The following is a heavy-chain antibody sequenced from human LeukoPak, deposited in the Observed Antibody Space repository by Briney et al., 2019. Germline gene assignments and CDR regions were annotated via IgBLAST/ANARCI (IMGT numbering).Heavy chain of an antibody. V-gene: IGHV3-66*01. CDR3: AGIITMVRGVPGDY. Sequence: HPGGSLRLSCAASGFTVSSNYMSWVRQAPGKGLEWVSVIYSGGSTYYADSVKGRFTISRDSSKNTLYLQMNSLRAEDTAVYYCAGIITMVRGVPGDYWGQGTLVTVSS. CDR2: IYSGGST. D-gene: IGHD3-10*01. CDR1: GFTVSSNY. J-gene: IGHJ4*02.